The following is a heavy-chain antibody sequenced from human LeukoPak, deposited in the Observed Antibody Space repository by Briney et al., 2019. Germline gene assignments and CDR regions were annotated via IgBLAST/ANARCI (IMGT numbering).Heavy chain of an antibody. Sequence: PSETLSLTCAVYGGSFSGYYWSWIRQPPGKGLEWIGEINHSGSTNYNPSLKSRVTISVDTSKNQFSLKLSSVTAADTGVYYCARPRFGELNAFDIWGQGTMVTVSS. CDR2: INHSGST. J-gene: IGHJ3*02. V-gene: IGHV4-34*01. D-gene: IGHD3-10*01. CDR1: GGSFSGYY. CDR3: ARPRFGELNAFDI.